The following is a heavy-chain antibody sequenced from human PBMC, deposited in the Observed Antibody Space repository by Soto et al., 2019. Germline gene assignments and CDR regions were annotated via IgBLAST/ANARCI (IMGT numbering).Heavy chain of an antibody. Sequence: EVQLLESGGGLVQPGGSLRLSCAASGFTFSSYVMNWVRQPPGKGLEWVSGISGSGGSTYYADSVKGRFTISRDNSKNTLYLQMNSLRAEDTAVYYCAKGPRAPPPHDYGMDVWGQGTTVTVSS. CDR1: GFTFSSYV. J-gene: IGHJ6*02. V-gene: IGHV3-23*01. CDR3: AKGPRAPPPHDYGMDV. CDR2: ISGSGGST.